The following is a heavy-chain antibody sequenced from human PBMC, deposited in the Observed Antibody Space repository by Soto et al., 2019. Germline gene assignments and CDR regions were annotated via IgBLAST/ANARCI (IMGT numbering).Heavy chain of an antibody. CDR2: IWYDGSNK. D-gene: IGHD3-10*01. Sequence: QVQLVESGGGVVQPGRSLRLSCAASGFTFSSYGMHWVRQAPGKALEWVAVIWYDGSNKYYADSVKGRFTISRDNSKNTLYLQMNSLRAEDTAVYYCAREGWFGEPDPTTYYGMDVWGQGTTVTVSS. CDR1: GFTFSSYG. V-gene: IGHV3-33*01. CDR3: AREGWFGEPDPTTYYGMDV. J-gene: IGHJ6*02.